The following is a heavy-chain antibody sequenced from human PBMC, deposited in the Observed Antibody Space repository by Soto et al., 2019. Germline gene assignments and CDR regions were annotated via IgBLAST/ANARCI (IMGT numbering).Heavy chain of an antibody. CDR2: IDYGGRP. V-gene: IGHV4-59*02. D-gene: IGHD2-21*01. Sequence: SETLSLTCTVSGGSVNTNYWTWIRQPPGRGPQWIGNIDYGGRPHYNPSLKSRVSMSIDISKNKFSLRLNSVTAADTAVYYCARGRKDIVGPPDVFDVWGQGTMVTVSS. J-gene: IGHJ3*01. CDR3: ARGRKDIVGPPDVFDV. CDR1: GGSVNTNY.